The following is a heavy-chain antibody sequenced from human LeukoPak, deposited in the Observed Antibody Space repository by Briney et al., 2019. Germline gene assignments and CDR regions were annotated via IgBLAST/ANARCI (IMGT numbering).Heavy chain of an antibody. V-gene: IGHV3-48*02. Sequence: PGGSLRLSCAASGFTFSSYAMNWVRQAPGKGVECLSYISSGSSAIYYEDSVKGRFTISRDNAKNSLYLQMNSLRDEDTAVYYCASRSKLDCWGQEPWSPSPQ. CDR1: GFTFSSYA. J-gene: IGHJ4*01. CDR3: ASRSKLDC. CDR2: ISSGSSAI. D-gene: IGHD3-10*01.